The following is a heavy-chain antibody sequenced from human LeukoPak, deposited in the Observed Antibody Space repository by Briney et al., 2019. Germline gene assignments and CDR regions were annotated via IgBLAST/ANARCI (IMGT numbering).Heavy chain of an antibody. CDR1: GFNFDAYA. D-gene: IGHD6-6*01. CDR3: VKDMEYSVGLRRPGGLDY. Sequence: GGSLRLSCAGSGFNFDAYAMHWVRQSPGKGLEWVSSISWNSATIGYADSVKGRFTISRDNAENSLFLQMNSLRVEDMALYYCVKDMEYSVGLRRPGGLDYWGQGTLVTVSS. CDR2: ISWNSATI. J-gene: IGHJ4*02. V-gene: IGHV3-9*03.